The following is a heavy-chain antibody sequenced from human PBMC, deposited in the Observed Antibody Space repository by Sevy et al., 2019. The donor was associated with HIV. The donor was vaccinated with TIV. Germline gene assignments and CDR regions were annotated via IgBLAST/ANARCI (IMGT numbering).Heavy chain of an antibody. Sequence: AGSLRLSCAASGFTFSSYGMHWVRQAPGKGLEWVAFIRYDGSNKYYADSVKGRFTISRDNSKNTLYLQMNSLRAEDTAVSYCAKSLRKKGEITFGGAIAPGDWGQGTLVTVSS. V-gene: IGHV3-30*02. J-gene: IGHJ4*02. D-gene: IGHD3-16*02. CDR1: GFTFSSYG. CDR3: AKSLRKKGEITFGGAIAPGD. CDR2: IRYDGSNK.